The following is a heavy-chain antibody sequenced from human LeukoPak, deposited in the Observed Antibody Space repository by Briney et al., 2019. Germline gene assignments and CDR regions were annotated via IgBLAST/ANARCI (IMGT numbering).Heavy chain of an antibody. CDR2: ISGCGGST. Sequence: GGSLRLSCAASGFTFSSYAMSWVRQAPRKGLEGVSAISGCGGSTYYADSVKGRFNISRDNSKNPLYLQMNSLRAEDTAVYYRAKVAWFLEWLSPFDHWRQRTLVTVSS. D-gene: IGHD3-3*01. V-gene: IGHV3-23*01. CDR1: GFTFSSYA. J-gene: IGHJ4*02. CDR3: AKVAWFLEWLSPFDH.